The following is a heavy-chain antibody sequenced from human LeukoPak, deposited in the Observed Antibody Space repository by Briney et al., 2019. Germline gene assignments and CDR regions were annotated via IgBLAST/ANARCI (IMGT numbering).Heavy chain of an antibody. D-gene: IGHD6-13*01. Sequence: GGSLRLSCAASGFTFSSYSVNWVRQAPGKGLEWVAVISYDGSNKYYADSVKGRFTISRDNAKNSLYLQMNSLRAEDTAVYYCAREVAAAGFDYWGQGTLVTVSS. J-gene: IGHJ4*02. V-gene: IGHV3-30*03. CDR2: ISYDGSNK. CDR3: AREVAAAGFDY. CDR1: GFTFSSYS.